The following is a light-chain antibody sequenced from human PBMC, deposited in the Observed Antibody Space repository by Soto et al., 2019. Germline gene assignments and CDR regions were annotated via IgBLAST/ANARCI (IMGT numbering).Light chain of an antibody. J-gene: IGKJ5*01. CDR2: GAS. V-gene: IGKV3-20*01. Sequence: EIVLTQSPGTLSLSPGERATLSCRASQSVSSSYLAWYQQKPGQAPRLLIYGASSRATGIPDRFSGSGSGTDFTITISRLEPEDFAVYYCQQYGSSPPNFGQGTRLEIK. CDR1: QSVSSSY. CDR3: QQYGSSPPN.